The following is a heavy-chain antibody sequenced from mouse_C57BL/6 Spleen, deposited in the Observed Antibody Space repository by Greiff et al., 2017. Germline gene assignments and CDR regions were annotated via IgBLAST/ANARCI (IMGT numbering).Heavy chain of an antibody. CDR3: ASTTVVGRGFDY. Sequence: QVQLQQPGAELVKPGASVKLSCKASGYTFTSYWMQWVKQRPGQGLEWIGMIHPNSGSTNYNEKFKSKATLTVDKSSSTAYMQLSSLTSEDSAVYYCASTTVVGRGFDYWGQGTTLTVSS. J-gene: IGHJ2*01. V-gene: IGHV1-64*01. CDR2: IHPNSGST. CDR1: GYTFTSYW. D-gene: IGHD1-1*01.